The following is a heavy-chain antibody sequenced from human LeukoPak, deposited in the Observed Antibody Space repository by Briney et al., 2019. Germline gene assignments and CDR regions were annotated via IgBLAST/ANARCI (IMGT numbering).Heavy chain of an antibody. J-gene: IGHJ5*02. CDR1: GGTFSSYA. CDR3: ARELENWFDP. D-gene: IGHD6-6*01. Sequence: GASVKVSCKASGGTFSSYAISWVRQAPGQGLEWMGGIIPIFGTANYAQKFQGRVTITTDESTSTAYMELSSLRSEDTAVYYCARELENWFDPWGQGTLVTVSS. CDR2: IIPIFGTA. V-gene: IGHV1-69*05.